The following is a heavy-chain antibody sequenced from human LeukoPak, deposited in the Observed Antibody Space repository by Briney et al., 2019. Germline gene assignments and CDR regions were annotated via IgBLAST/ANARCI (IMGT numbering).Heavy chain of an antibody. J-gene: IGHJ4*02. Sequence: SETLSLTCAVYGGSFSGYYWSWIRQPPGKGLEWIGEINHSGSTNYNPSLKSRVTISVDTSKNQFSLKLSSVTAADTAVYYCAISSGPYLFDYWGQGTLVTVSS. CDR1: GGSFSGYY. CDR3: AISSGPYLFDY. CDR2: INHSGST. D-gene: IGHD6-19*01. V-gene: IGHV4-34*01.